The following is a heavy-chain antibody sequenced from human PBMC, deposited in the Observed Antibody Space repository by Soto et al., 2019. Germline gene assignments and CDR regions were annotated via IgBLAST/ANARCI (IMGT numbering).Heavy chain of an antibody. Sequence: PGGSLRLSCAASGFTFSSYAMSWVRQAPGKGLEWVSAISGSGGSTYYADSVKGRFTISRDNAKNSLYLQMNSLRAEDTAVYYCAREATPRYFDWLPRSAYYYGMDVWGQGTTVTVSS. J-gene: IGHJ6*02. CDR1: GFTFSSYA. V-gene: IGHV3-23*01. CDR2: ISGSGGST. CDR3: AREATPRYFDWLPRSAYYYGMDV. D-gene: IGHD3-9*01.